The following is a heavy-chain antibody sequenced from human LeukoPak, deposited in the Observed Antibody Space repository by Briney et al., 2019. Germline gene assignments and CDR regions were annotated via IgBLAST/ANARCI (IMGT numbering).Heavy chain of an antibody. CDR3: ARHALTGFDYCGS. J-gene: IGHJ4*02. Sequence: PSETLSHPRSDPGGPKRSNYGSSIRQPPGKGLEWIGYIYHSGNTNYNPSLKSRVTISVDTSKNRFSLNLRSVTAADTAVYYCARHALTGFDYCGSWGQGTLVTVSS. V-gene: IGHV4-59*08. CDR1: GGPKRSNY. CDR2: IYHSGNT. D-gene: IGHD3-10*01.